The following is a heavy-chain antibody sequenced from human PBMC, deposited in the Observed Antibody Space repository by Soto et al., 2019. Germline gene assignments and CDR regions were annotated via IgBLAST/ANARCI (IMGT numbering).Heavy chain of an antibody. J-gene: IGHJ4*02. CDR2: IYYSGST. V-gene: IGHV4-39*01. CDR1: GGSISSSSYY. Sequence: PSETLSLTCTVSGGSISSSSYYWGWIRQPPGKGLEWIGSIYYSGSTYYNPSLKSRVTISVDASKNQFSLKLSSVTAADTAEYYCALRGDSSGWSYLDYWGQGTLVT. CDR3: ALRGDSSGWSYLDY. D-gene: IGHD6-19*01.